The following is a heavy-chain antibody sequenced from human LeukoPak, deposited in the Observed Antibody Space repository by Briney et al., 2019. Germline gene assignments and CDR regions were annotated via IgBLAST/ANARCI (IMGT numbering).Heavy chain of an antibody. Sequence: PGGSLRLSCAASGFTFSNYEMNWVRQAPGKGLEWVLYISSSGSTTYYADSVKGRFTISRDNAKNSLYLQMNSLRAEDTAVYYCARGYCSGGSCYFDYWGQGTLVTVSS. J-gene: IGHJ4*02. CDR3: ARGYCSGGSCYFDY. V-gene: IGHV3-48*03. D-gene: IGHD2-15*01. CDR2: ISSSGSTT. CDR1: GFTFSNYE.